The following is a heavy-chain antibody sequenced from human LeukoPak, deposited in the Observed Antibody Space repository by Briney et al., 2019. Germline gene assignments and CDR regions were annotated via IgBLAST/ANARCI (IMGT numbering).Heavy chain of an antibody. V-gene: IGHV4-34*01. CDR3: ARIKKSWRVYAMKYYFDY. CDR1: GGSFSGYY. D-gene: IGHD2-8*01. J-gene: IGHJ4*02. CDR2: INHSGST. Sequence: PETLSLTCAVYGGSFSGYYWSWIRQPPGKGLEWIGEINHSGSTNYNPSLKSRVTISVDTSKNQFSLKLSSVTAADTAVYYCARIKKSWRVYAMKYYFDYWGQGTLVTVSS.